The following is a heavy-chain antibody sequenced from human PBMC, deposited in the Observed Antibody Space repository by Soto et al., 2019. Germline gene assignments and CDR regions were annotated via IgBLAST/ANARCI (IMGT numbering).Heavy chain of an antibody. D-gene: IGHD3-22*01. J-gene: IGHJ6*02. CDR2: IYPGDSGT. CDR3: ARSISTYYYGMDV. CDR1: GYSFITYW. Sequence: LKISCKGSGYSFITYWIGWVRQMPGKGLEWVGIIYPGDSGTRYSPSFQGQVTISADKSISTAYLQWSSLKASDTAKYYCARSISTYYYGMDVWGQGTTVTVSS. V-gene: IGHV5-51*01.